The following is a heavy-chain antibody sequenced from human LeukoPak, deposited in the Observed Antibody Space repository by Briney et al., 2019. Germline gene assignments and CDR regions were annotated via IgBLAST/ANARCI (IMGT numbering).Heavy chain of an antibody. Sequence: SQTLSLICTVSGGSISSGGYYWSWSRQHPGKGLEWIGYIYYSGSTYYNPSLKSRVTISVDTSKNQFSLKLSSVTAADTAVYYCASDIGQVQLGYWGQGTLVTVSS. V-gene: IGHV4-31*03. CDR1: GGSISSGGYY. CDR3: ASDIGQVQLGY. CDR2: IYYSGST. J-gene: IGHJ4*02. D-gene: IGHD2-2*01.